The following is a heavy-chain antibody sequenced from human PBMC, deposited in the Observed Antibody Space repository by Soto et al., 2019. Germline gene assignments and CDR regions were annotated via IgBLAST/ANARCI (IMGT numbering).Heavy chain of an antibody. CDR1: GFTFSDYY. Sequence: EVQLVQSGGVLVQPGGSLRLSCAASGFTFSDYYMDWVRQVPEKGLEWLGRSRNKANSYNTEYAPSVKGRFSISRDDSKDSMYLQMNSLKSEDSAVYYCARDTGGSYDYWGQGALVTVSS. V-gene: IGHV3-72*01. CDR2: SRNKANSYNT. J-gene: IGHJ4*02. CDR3: ARDTGGSYDY. D-gene: IGHD3-16*01.